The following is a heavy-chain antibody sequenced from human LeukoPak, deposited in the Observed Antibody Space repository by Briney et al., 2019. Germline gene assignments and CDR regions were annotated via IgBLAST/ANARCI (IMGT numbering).Heavy chain of an antibody. CDR1: GGCVSDYY. CDR3: ASRKLGNDY. J-gene: IGHJ4*02. CDR2: IYYTGT. D-gene: IGHD7-27*01. Sequence: PSETLSLTCTVSGGCVSDYYWSWVRQSPGKGLECIGYIYYTGTSYNPSLKSRVTISADTSKTQFSLNLSSVTAADTAVYYCASRKLGNDYWGQGTLVTVSS. V-gene: IGHV4-59*02.